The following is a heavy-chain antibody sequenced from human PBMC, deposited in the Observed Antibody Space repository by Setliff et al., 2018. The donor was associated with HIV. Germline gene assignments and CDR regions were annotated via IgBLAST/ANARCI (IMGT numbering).Heavy chain of an antibody. CDR3: ARSHFITLFGVIYYPGYFDL. D-gene: IGHD3-3*01. J-gene: IGHJ2*01. CDR2: IYPSDSAT. V-gene: IGHV5-51*01. CDR1: GNMFTNNW. Sequence: RGESLKISCQGLGNMFTNNWIAWVRQMPGKGLEWMGIIYPSDSATAYSPSFQGQITISADKSISTAYLQWSSLKASDTAIYYCARSHFITLFGVIYYPGYFDLWGRGTQVTVSS.